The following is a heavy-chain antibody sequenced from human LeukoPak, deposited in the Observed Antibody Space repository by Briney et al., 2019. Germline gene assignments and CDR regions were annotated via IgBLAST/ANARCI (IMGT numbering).Heavy chain of an antibody. J-gene: IGHJ4*02. D-gene: IGHD3-22*01. CDR3: ARVLTTPEWLLRPLDY. V-gene: IGHV1-18*01. Sequence: ASVKVSCKASGYTFTSYGISWVRQAPGQGLEWMGWISAYNGNTNYAQKLQGRVTMTTDTSTSTAYMELRSLRSDDTAVYYCARVLTTPEWLLRPLDYWGQGTLVTVSS. CDR1: GYTFTSYG. CDR2: ISAYNGNT.